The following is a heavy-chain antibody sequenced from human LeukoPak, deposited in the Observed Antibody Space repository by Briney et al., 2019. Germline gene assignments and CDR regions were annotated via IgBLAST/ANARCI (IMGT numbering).Heavy chain of an antibody. CDR2: INPNSGGT. D-gene: IGHD3-3*01. CDR1: GYTFTGYY. Sequence: ASVKVSCKASGYTFTGYYMHWVRQAPGQGLELMGWINPNSGGTNYAQKFQGRVTMTRDTSISTAYMELSRLRSDDTAVYYCAREAFSRITIFGVADWGQGTLVTVSS. CDR3: AREAFSRITIFGVAD. J-gene: IGHJ4*02. V-gene: IGHV1-2*02.